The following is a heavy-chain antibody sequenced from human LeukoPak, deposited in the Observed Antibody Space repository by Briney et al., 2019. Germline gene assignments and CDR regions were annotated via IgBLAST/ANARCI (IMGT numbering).Heavy chain of an antibody. CDR3: ANLPL. J-gene: IGHJ4*02. Sequence: GGSLRLSCATSGFTFSNYGMHWVRQAPGKGLEWVAVISYDGSNKYYADSVKGRFTISRDNSKNTLYLQMNSLRPEDAAVYYCANLPLWGQGTLVTVSS. CDR1: GFTFSNYG. CDR2: ISYDGSNK. V-gene: IGHV3-30*18.